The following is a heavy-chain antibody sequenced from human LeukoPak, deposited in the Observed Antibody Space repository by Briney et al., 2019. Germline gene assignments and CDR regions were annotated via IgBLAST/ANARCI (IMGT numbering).Heavy chain of an antibody. D-gene: IGHD6-13*01. CDR2: FCGRGGST. Sequence: GGSLRLSCAPPGFTFTSYALSWGRQAPGKGLGWVSTFCGRGGSTYSTDCVNGRFTISRDNSKNTVYLQMDSRRAEDTAVYYCAKDIYSSSSLPPPFDIWGQGTMVTVSS. CDR3: AKDIYSSSSLPPPFDI. J-gene: IGHJ3*02. V-gene: IGHV3-23*01. CDR1: GFTFTSYA.